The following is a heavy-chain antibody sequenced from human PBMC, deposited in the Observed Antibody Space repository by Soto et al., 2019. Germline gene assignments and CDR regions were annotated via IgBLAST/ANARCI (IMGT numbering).Heavy chain of an antibody. D-gene: IGHD6-13*01. CDR2: ISGSGGST. V-gene: IGHV3-23*01. CDR3: AKATAAAGTSSWFDP. Sequence: GGSLRLSCAASGFTFSSYAMSWVRQAQGKGLEWVSAISGSGGSTYYADSLKGRFTISRDNSKNTLYLQMNSLRAVDTAVYYCAKATAAAGTSSWFDPWGQGTLVTVSS. CDR1: GFTFSSYA. J-gene: IGHJ5*02.